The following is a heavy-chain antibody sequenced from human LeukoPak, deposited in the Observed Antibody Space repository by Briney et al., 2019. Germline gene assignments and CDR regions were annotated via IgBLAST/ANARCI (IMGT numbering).Heavy chain of an antibody. J-gene: IGHJ5*01. CDR2: ISGDGGKR. Sequence: GGSLRLSCTASGFNFDGYAMHWVRQAPGKGLQWVSLISGDGGKRYYADSVKGRFTISRGNSKNSLYLQMNSLRTEDTALYYCAKDSASVTSGYSYNWFDFWGQGTLVTVSS. CDR1: GFNFDGYA. V-gene: IGHV3-43*02. D-gene: IGHD3-22*01. CDR3: AKDSASVTSGYSYNWFDF.